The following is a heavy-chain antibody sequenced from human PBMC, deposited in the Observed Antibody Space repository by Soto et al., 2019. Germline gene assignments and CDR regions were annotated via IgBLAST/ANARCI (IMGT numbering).Heavy chain of an antibody. V-gene: IGHV3-30*18. Sequence: QVQLVESGGGVVQPGRSLRLSCAASGFTFSSYGMHWVRQAPGKGLEWVAVISYDGSNKYYADSVKGRFTISRDNSKNTLYLQMNSLRAEDTAVDYCAKSKARYYYYYGMDVWGQGTTVTVSS. J-gene: IGHJ6*02. CDR2: ISYDGSNK. CDR3: AKSKARYYYYYGMDV. CDR1: GFTFSSYG.